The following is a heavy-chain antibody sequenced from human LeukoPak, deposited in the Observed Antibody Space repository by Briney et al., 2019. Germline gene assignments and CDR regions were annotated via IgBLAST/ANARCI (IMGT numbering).Heavy chain of an antibody. V-gene: IGHV3-74*01. CDR3: ARGVGRNLGDY. D-gene: IGHD1-14*01. J-gene: IGHJ4*02. Sequence: PGGSLRLSCAASGFTFSAYWMYWVRQAPGKGLEWVSRVKTDGSSTNYADSVQGRFTISRDNAKNTLYLQMNSLRVEDTAFYYCARGVGRNLGDYWGQGTLVTVSS. CDR1: GFTFSAYW. CDR2: VKTDGSST.